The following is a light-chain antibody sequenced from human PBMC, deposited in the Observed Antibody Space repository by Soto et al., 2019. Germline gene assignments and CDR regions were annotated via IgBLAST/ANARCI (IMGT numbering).Light chain of an antibody. CDR2: EGS. CDR3: CSYAGSSTSVV. V-gene: IGLV2-23*01. CDR1: SSDVGSYNL. Sequence: QSVLTQPASVSGSPGQSITISCTGTSSDVGSYNLVSWYQQHPGKAPKLMIYEGSKRHSGVSNRFSGSKSGNTAFLTISGLQAEDEADYYCCSYAGSSTSVVFGGGTKLTVL. J-gene: IGLJ2*01.